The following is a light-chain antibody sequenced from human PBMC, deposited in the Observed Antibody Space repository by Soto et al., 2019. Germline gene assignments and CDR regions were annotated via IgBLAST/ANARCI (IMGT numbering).Light chain of an antibody. CDR2: DVS. J-gene: IGLJ1*01. V-gene: IGLV2-11*01. CDR1: SSDVGGYNY. Sequence: QSALTQPRSVSGSPGQSVTISCTGTSSDVGGYNYVSWYQQHPGKAPKLMIYDVSQRPSGVPDRFSGSKSGNTASLTISGLQAEDEADYYCCSYAGTYTHYVFGTGTKVTVL. CDR3: CSYAGTYTHYV.